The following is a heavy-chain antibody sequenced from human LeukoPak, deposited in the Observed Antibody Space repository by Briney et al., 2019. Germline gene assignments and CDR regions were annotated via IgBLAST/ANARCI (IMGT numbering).Heavy chain of an antibody. CDR2: IYHSGST. CDR1: GYSISRGYY. J-gene: IGHJ4*02. CDR3: ARALPDYGAYEGTYSFDS. D-gene: IGHD4-17*01. V-gene: IGHV4-38-2*02. Sequence: SETLSLTCTVSGYSISRGYYWGWIRQPPGKGLEWIGSIYHSGSTYYNPSLKSRVTISVDPSKHPLSVKLSSVSAADTAVYYCARALPDYGAYEGTYSFDSWGQGTLVTASS.